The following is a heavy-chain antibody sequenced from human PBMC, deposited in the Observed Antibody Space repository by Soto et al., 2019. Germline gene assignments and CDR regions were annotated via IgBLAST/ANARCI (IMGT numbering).Heavy chain of an antibody. D-gene: IGHD3-16*01. J-gene: IGHJ4*02. CDR2: IKSKTGGGTT. V-gene: IGHV3-15*01. Sequence: EVQLVESGGGLVKPGGSLRLSCAASGFTFSNAWMSWVRQAPGKGLEWVGRIKSKTGGGTTDYAAPVKGRFTISRDDSKNTLYLQMNSLKTEDTAVYYCTTAHPVGYWGQGTLVTVSS. CDR3: TTAHPVGY. CDR1: GFTFSNAW.